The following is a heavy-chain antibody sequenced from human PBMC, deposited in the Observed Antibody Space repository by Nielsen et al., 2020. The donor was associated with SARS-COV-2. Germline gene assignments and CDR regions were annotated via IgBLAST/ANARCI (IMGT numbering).Heavy chain of an antibody. J-gene: IGHJ2*01. CDR2: IDWDDDK. CDR1: GFSLSTSGMC. Sequence: SGPTLVQPTQTLTLTCTFSGFSLSTSGMCVSWIRQPPGKALEWLAHIDWDDDKHYSTSLKTRLTISKDTSKNQVVLTMTNMDPVDTGTHYCARIPSGYPNWYFDLWGRGTLVTVSS. CDR3: ARIPSGYPNWYFDL. D-gene: IGHD3-22*01. V-gene: IGHV2-70*01.